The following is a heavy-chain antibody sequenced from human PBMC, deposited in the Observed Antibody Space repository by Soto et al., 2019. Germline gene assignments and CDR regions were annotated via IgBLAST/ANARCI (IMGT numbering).Heavy chain of an antibody. Sequence: EASVKVSCKASGGTFSSYAISWVRQAPGQGLEWMGGIIPIFGTANYAQKFQGRVTITADESTSTAYMELSSLRSEDTAVYYCASPRNTYYYDSSGYYLDYWGQGTLVTVSS. V-gene: IGHV1-69*13. CDR2: IIPIFGTA. CDR1: GGTFSSYA. J-gene: IGHJ4*02. D-gene: IGHD3-22*01. CDR3: ASPRNTYYYDSSGYYLDY.